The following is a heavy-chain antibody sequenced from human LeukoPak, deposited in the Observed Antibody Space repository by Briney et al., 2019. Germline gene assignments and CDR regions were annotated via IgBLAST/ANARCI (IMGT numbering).Heavy chain of an antibody. V-gene: IGHV3-74*01. CDR3: ARVFRYYDSSGYYW. CDR2: INSDGSST. J-gene: IGHJ4*02. D-gene: IGHD3-22*01. Sequence: GGSLRLSCEASGFSVTNNYMSWFRLAPGKGLVWVSRINSDGSSTSYADSVKGRFTISRDNAKNTLYLQMNSLRAEDTAVYYCARVFRYYDSSGYYWWGQGTLVTVSS. CDR1: GFSVTNNY.